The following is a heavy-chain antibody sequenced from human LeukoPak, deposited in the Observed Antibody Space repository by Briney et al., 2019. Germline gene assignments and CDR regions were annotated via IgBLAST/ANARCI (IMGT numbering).Heavy chain of an antibody. Sequence: SQTLSLTCAISGDSVSSNSAAWNWIRQSPSRGLEWLGRTYYRSKWYNDYALSVKNRITISPDTSKNQFSLQLNSVTPEDPAVYYAAKDLSLEMYEWGQGTLVTVSS. CDR3: AKDLSLEMYE. CDR1: GDSVSSNSAA. CDR2: TYYRSKWYN. D-gene: IGHD2-8*01. V-gene: IGHV6-1*01. J-gene: IGHJ4*02.